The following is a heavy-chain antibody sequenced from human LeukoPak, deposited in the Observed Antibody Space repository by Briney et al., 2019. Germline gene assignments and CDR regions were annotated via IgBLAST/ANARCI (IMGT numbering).Heavy chain of an antibody. CDR2: ISGSGGST. Sequence: GGSLRLSCAASGFTFSSYAMSWVRQAPGKGLEWVSAISGSGGSTYYADSVKGRFTISRDNAKNSLYLQMNSLRAEDTAVYYCARDGEAQHYGSGSYYGDFDYWGQGTLVTVSS. D-gene: IGHD3-10*01. J-gene: IGHJ4*02. CDR3: ARDGEAQHYGSGSYYGDFDY. CDR1: GFTFSSYA. V-gene: IGHV3-23*01.